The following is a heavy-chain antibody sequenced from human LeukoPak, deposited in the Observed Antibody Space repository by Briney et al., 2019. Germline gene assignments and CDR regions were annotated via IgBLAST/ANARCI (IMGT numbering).Heavy chain of an antibody. CDR1: GFTFSSYA. J-gene: IGHJ4*02. Sequence: GGSLRLSCAASGFTFSSYAMHWVRHAPGKGLEWVAVISYDGSNKYYADSVKGRFTISRDNSKNTLYLQMNSLRAEDTAVYYCARDRVGATDYFDYWGQGTLVIVSS. D-gene: IGHD1-26*01. V-gene: IGHV3-30-3*01. CDR2: ISYDGSNK. CDR3: ARDRVGATDYFDY.